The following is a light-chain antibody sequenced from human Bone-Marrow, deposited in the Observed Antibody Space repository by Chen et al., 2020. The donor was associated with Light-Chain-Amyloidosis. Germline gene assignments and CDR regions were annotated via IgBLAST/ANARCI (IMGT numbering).Light chain of an antibody. CDR3: SSYTITNTLV. V-gene: IGLV2-14*01. J-gene: IGLJ1*01. CDR2: EVT. CDR1: SSDVCGDNH. Sequence: QPALTQPASVSGSPVQSITISCTRTSSDVCGDNHVSWYQQHPDKAPKLMIYEVTNRPSSVPDRFSGSKSDNTASLTISGLQTEDEADYFCSSYTITNTLVFGSGTRVTGL.